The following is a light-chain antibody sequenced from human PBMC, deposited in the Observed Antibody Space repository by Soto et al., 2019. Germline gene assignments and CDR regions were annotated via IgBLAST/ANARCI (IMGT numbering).Light chain of an antibody. Sequence: EIVLTQSPGTLWLSPGERATLSYRASQGVTTNLAWYQQKPGQAPRLLIYGASTRATGIPARFSGSGSGTEFTLTISSLQSEDFAVYYRQQYNTWPLTFGGGTKVEIK. CDR3: QQYNTWPLT. V-gene: IGKV3-15*01. CDR2: GAS. CDR1: QGVTTN. J-gene: IGKJ4*01.